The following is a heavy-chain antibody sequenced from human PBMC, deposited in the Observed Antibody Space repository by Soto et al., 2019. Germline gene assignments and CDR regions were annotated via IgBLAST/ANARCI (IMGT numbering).Heavy chain of an antibody. CDR2: FDPEDGET. J-gene: IGHJ6*02. Sequence: ASVKVSCKVSGYTLTVLSMHWVRQAPGKGLEWMGGFDPEDGETIYAQKFQGRVTMTEDTSTDTAYMELSSLRSEDTAVYYCATDLRQQQLVLQDYYYGMDVWGQGTTVTVSS. CDR3: ATDLRQQQLVLQDYYYGMDV. D-gene: IGHD6-13*01. V-gene: IGHV1-24*01. CDR1: GYTLTVLS.